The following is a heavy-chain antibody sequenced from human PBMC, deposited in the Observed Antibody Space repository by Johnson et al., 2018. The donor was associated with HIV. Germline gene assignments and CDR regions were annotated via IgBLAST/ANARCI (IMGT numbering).Heavy chain of an antibody. D-gene: IGHD6-19*01. CDR1: GFTFSSYW. V-gene: IGHV3-7*05. CDR3: AKDLRQVAGNDVFDI. J-gene: IGHJ3*02. CDR2: IKQDGSEK. Sequence: MLLVESGGGLVQPGGSLRLSCAASGFTFSSYWMSWVRQAPGKGLEWVANIKQDGSEKYYVDSVKGRFTISRDNAKNSLYLQMNSLRAEDTAGYYCAKDLRQVAGNDVFDIWGQGTVVSVSS.